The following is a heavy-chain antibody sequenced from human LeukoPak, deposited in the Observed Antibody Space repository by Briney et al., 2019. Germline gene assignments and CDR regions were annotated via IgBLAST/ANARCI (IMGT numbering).Heavy chain of an antibody. CDR3: ARGAYSSGWTEFDY. V-gene: IGHV4-61*01. CDR2: IYYSGST. D-gene: IGHD6-19*01. Sequence: SETLSLTCTVSGGSVSSGSYYWSWIRQPPGKGLEWIGYIYYSGSTNYNPSLKSRVTISVDTSKNQFSLKLRSVTAADTAVYYCARGAYSSGWTEFDYWGQGTLVTVSS. J-gene: IGHJ4*02. CDR1: GGSVSSGSYY.